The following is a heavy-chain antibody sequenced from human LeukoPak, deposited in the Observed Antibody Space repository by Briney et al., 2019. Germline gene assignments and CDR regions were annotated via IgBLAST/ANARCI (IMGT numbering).Heavy chain of an antibody. CDR2: INSNNGGT. CDR1: GYTFTDYD. D-gene: IGHD6-13*01. CDR3: ARERGQQVRFDP. V-gene: IGHV1-2*02. J-gene: IGHJ5*02. Sequence: ASVKVSCKASGYTFTDYDMHWVRQAPGQGLEWMGWINSNNGGTNYAQKFQGRVTMTRDTSISTAHMELSRLRSDDTAVYYCARERGQQVRFDPWGQGTLVTVSS.